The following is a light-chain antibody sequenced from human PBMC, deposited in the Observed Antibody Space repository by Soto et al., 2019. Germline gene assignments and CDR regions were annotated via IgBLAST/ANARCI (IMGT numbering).Light chain of an antibody. Sequence: LIQPAPIYGSPGQSITLLCTGTSSDSGIYNSVSWYQQHTGKDPKLMVHDVTNRPSGVSSRLSGSRSGNKAYLTISGLQAEDEADYYCSSFTSSSSYVFGLGNKVTVL. CDR1: SSDSGIYNS. CDR3: SSFTSSSSYV. V-gene: IGLV2-14*01. CDR2: DVT. J-gene: IGLJ1*01.